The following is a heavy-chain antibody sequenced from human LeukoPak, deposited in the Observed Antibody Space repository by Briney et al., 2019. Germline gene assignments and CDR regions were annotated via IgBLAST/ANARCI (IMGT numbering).Heavy chain of an antibody. J-gene: IGHJ4*02. CDR1: GFTFSSYA. Sequence: QSGGSLRLSCAASGFTFSSYAMSWVRQAPGKGLEWVSAISGSGGSTYYADSVKGRFTISRDNSKNTLYLQMNSLRAEDTAVYYCTTMGRYFDGNDYWGQGTLVTVSS. D-gene: IGHD3-9*01. V-gene: IGHV3-23*01. CDR2: ISGSGGST. CDR3: TTMGRYFDGNDY.